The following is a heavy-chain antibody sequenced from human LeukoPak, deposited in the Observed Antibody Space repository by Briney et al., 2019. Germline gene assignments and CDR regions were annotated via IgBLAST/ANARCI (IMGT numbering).Heavy chain of an antibody. D-gene: IGHD2-2*01. J-gene: IGHJ4*02. CDR3: AKSGRTSCSTSCYYFDY. CDR2: ISGGTGST. Sequence: GGSLRLSCAASGFIFSSYPMTWVRQAPGKGLEWVSSISGGTGSTYYADSVKGRFTISRDNSKNTLYLQMNSLRAEDTAVYYCAKSGRTSCSTSCYYFDYWGQGSLATVSS. CDR1: GFIFSSYP. V-gene: IGHV3-23*01.